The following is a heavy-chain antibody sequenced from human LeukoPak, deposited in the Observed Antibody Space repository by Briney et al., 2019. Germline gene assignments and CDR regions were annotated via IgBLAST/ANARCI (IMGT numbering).Heavy chain of an antibody. D-gene: IGHD2-21*02. CDR3: ASSNIVVVTAY. Sequence: ETLSLTCAVYGGSFSGYYWSWIRQPPGKGLEWIGEINHSGSTNYNPSLKSRVTISVDTSKNQFSLKLSSVTAADTAVYYCASSNIVVVTAYWGQGTLVTVSS. CDR1: GGSFSGYY. CDR2: INHSGST. J-gene: IGHJ4*02. V-gene: IGHV4-34*01.